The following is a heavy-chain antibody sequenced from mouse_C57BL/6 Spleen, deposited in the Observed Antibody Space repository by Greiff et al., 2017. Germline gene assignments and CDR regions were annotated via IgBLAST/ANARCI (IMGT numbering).Heavy chain of an antibody. CDR3: ARGGLGDGYFDV. CDR1: GYTFTSYW. V-gene: IGHV1-55*01. Sequence: QVQLQQSGAELVKPGASVKMSCKASGYTFTSYWITWVKQRPGQGLEWIGDIYPGSGSTNYNEKFKSKATMTVDTSSSTAYLQLSSLTSEDSAVYYCARGGLGDGYFDVWGTGTTVTVSS. D-gene: IGHD3-1*01. J-gene: IGHJ1*03. CDR2: IYPGSGST.